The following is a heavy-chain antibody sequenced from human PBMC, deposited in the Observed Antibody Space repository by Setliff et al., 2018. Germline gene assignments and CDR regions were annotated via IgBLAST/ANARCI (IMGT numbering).Heavy chain of an antibody. CDR2: IQSTGNT. CDR1: GVSFGSGTYY. Sequence: LSLTCTVSGVSFGSGTYYWSWIRQPAGKGLEWIGLIQSTGNTNYNPSLQSRVTISIDTSKNQFSLKMSSVTAADTAMYYCAGTPALGTSWLSPFDYWGQGTLVT. V-gene: IGHV4-61*02. J-gene: IGHJ4*02. CDR3: AGTPALGTSWLSPFDY. D-gene: IGHD5-12*01.